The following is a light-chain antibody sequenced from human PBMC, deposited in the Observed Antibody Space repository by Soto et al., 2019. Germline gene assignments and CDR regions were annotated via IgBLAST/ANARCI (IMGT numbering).Light chain of an antibody. V-gene: IGLV2-11*01. J-gene: IGLJ2*01. Sequence: QSVLTQPRSVSGSPGQSVAISCTGTSSYVGPYNYVSWYQHHPGRAPKLILYDVDKRPSGVPDRYSGSKSGDTASLTISGLQPDGEADYYCCSYAHTYVELGGGTKLTVL. CDR1: SSYVGPYNY. CDR3: CSYAHTYVE. CDR2: DVD.